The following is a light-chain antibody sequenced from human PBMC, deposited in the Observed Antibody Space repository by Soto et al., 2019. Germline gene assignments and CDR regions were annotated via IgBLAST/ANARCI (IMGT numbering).Light chain of an antibody. CDR1: QNINTY. J-gene: IGKJ3*01. CDR3: QQTYSAPFS. V-gene: IGKV1-39*01. CDR2: DAV. Sequence: DIQMTQSPYSLSAAVGDRVTIACRASQNINTYLNWYQQKPGKAPKLLIFDAVSFQSGIPSRFSGGGSRTDFTLAITSLQSEDFTTDYCQQTYSAPFSVGPGTEVDIK.